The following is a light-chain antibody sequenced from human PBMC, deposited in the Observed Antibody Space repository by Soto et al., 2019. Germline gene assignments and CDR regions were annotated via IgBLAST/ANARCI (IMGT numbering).Light chain of an antibody. V-gene: IGKV3-11*01. CDR3: QQYGSLSIT. Sequence: DIVFTHSPSTLSFSPGERATLSCRASHSVSNRLAWYQQILGQAPRLLVYDTFNRATGIPTRFSGSVSGPDFRLTISSLEPEDFAVYYCQQYGSLSITFGQGTRLEIK. J-gene: IGKJ5*01. CDR2: DTF. CDR1: HSVSNR.